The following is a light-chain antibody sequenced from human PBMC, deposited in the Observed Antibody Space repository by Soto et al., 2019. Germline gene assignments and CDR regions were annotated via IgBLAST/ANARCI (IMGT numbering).Light chain of an antibody. CDR2: DNT. CDR3: QSYDNSLRAYV. V-gene: IGLV1-40*01. CDR1: TSNLGAGYD. J-gene: IGLJ1*01. Sequence: QSVLTQPASVSGAPGQTVSISCTGTTSNLGAGYDVHWYRHLPGTAPTLLISDNTNRPSGVPDRFSGSKSGTSASLAISGLQSEDEADYYCQSYDNSLRAYVFGPGTKLTV.